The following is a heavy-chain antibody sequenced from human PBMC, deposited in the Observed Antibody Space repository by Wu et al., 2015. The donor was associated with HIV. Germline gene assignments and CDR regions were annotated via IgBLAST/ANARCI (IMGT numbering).Heavy chain of an antibody. J-gene: IGHJ6*02. CDR1: GGTFSSYA. CDR3: ARPYDSSGYYRNPYYYYGMDV. Sequence: QVQLVQSGAEVKKPGSSVKVSCKASGGTFSSYAISWVRQAPGQGLEWMGRIIPIFGTANYAQKFQGRVTITADESASTAYMELSSLRSEDTAVYYCARPYDSSGYYRNPYYYYGMDVWGQGTTGQPSP. CDR2: IIPIFGTA. D-gene: IGHD3-22*01. V-gene: IGHV1-69*13.